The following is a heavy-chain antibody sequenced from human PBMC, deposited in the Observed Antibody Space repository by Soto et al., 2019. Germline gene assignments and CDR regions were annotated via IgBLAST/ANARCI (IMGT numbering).Heavy chain of an antibody. CDR2: ISAYNGNT. CDR1: GYTFTSCG. Sequence: GASVKVSCKASGYTFTSCGISWVRQAPGQGLEWMGWISAYNGNTNYAQKLQGRVTMTTDTSTSTAYMELRSLRSDDTAVYYCARGRFLEWLFPPQAGGMDVWGQGTTVTVSS. V-gene: IGHV1-18*01. J-gene: IGHJ6*02. D-gene: IGHD3-3*01. CDR3: ARGRFLEWLFPPQAGGMDV.